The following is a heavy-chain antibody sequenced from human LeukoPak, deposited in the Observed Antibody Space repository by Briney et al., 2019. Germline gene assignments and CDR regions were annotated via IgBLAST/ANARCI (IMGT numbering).Heavy chain of an antibody. CDR2: MNPNSGNT. Sequence: ASVKVSCKASGYTFTSYDINWVRQATGQGLEWMGWMNPNSGNTGYAQKFQGRVTMTRNTSISTAYMELSSLRSEDTTVYYCARVLGVRWPSEGYWGQGTLVTVSS. CDR3: ARVLGVRWPSEGY. D-gene: IGHD4-23*01. J-gene: IGHJ4*02. CDR1: GYTFTSYD. V-gene: IGHV1-8*01.